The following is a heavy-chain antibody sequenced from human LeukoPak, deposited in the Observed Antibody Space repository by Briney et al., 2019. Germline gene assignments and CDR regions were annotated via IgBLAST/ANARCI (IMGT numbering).Heavy chain of an antibody. D-gene: IGHD3-3*01. J-gene: IGHJ6*03. CDR3: ARESGGFWSGSGFGYYYYMDV. V-gene: IGHV4-59*01. CDR1: GGSISSYY. CDR2: IYYSGST. Sequence: SETLSLTCTVSGGSISSYYWSWIRQPPGKGLEWIGYIYYSGSTNYNPSLKSRVTISVDTSKNQFSLKLSSVTAADTAVYYCARESGGFWSGSGFGYYYYMDVWGKGTTVTVSS.